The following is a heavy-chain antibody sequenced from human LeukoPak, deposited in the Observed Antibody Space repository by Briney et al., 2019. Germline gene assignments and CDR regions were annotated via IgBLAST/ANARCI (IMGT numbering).Heavy chain of an antibody. CDR1: GFTFSSYG. V-gene: IGHV3-33*01. Sequence: GRSLRLSCAASGFTFSSYGMHWVRQAPGKGLEWVAVIWYDGSNKYYADSVKGRFTISRDNSKNTLYLQMNSLRAEDTAVYYCARGGAMVRGAKTHYYYGMDVWSQGTTVTVSS. CDR2: IWYDGSNK. J-gene: IGHJ6*02. D-gene: IGHD3-10*01. CDR3: ARGGAMVRGAKTHYYYGMDV.